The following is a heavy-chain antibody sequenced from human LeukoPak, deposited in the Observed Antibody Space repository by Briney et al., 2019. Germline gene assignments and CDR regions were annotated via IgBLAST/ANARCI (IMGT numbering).Heavy chain of an antibody. CDR1: GYSFSDYW. Sequence: GESLKISCKGSGYSFSDYWIGWVRQMPGKGLELMGIIYPGDSDTRYRPSFQGQVTISADKSIRTAYLQWSSLKASDTAMYYCARLHGDYAYFQPWGQGTLVTASS. CDR3: ARLHGDYAYFQP. CDR2: IYPGDSDT. V-gene: IGHV5-51*01. D-gene: IGHD4-17*01. J-gene: IGHJ1*01.